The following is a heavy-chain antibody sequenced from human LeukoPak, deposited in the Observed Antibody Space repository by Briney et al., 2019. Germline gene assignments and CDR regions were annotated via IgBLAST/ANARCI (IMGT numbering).Heavy chain of an antibody. D-gene: IGHD6-13*01. CDR1: GFTVSSNY. CDR3: ASLIAAAGLYYFDY. CDR2: ISGSGGST. V-gene: IGHV3-23*01. J-gene: IGHJ4*02. Sequence: GGSLRLSCAASGFTVSSNYMSWVRQAPGKGLEWVSAISGSGGSTYYADSVKGRFTISRDNSKNTLYLQMNSLRAEDTAVYYCASLIAAAGLYYFDYWGQGTLVTVSS.